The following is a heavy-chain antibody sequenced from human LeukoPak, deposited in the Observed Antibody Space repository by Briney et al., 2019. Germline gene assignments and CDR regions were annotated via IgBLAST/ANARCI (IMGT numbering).Heavy chain of an antibody. V-gene: IGHV3-74*01. CDR2: INSDGSST. CDR1: GFTFSSYW. D-gene: IGHD1/OR15-1a*01. Sequence: PGGSLRLSCAASGFTFSSYWMHWVRQAPGKGLVGVSRINSDGSSTSYADSVKGRFTISRDNAKNTLYLQMNSLRAEDTAVYYCARMQLDQYAFDIWGQGTMVTVSS. CDR3: ARMQLDQYAFDI. J-gene: IGHJ3*02.